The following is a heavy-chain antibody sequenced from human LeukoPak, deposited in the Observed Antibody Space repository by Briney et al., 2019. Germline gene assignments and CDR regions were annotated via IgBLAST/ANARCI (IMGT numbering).Heavy chain of an antibody. CDR3: ARAPPYDFWSGIDP. V-gene: IGHV3-30*03. CDR2: ISYDGSNK. D-gene: IGHD3-3*01. J-gene: IGHJ5*02. Sequence: GGSLRLSCAASGFIFSGYSIHWVRQAPGKGLEWVAVISYDGSNKYYADSVKGRFTISRDNSKNTLYLQMNSLRAEDTAVYYCARAPPYDFWSGIDPWGQGTLVTVSS. CDR1: GFIFSGYS.